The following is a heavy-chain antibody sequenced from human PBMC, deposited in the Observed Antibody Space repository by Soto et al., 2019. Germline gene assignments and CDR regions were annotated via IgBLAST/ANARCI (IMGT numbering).Heavy chain of an antibody. CDR2: ISYDGSYK. J-gene: IGHJ4*01. CDR3: ARGACIAVAGTSFDY. CDR1: GFTFSSYT. V-gene: IGHV3-30-3*01. D-gene: IGHD6-19*01. Sequence: QVQLVESGGGVVQPGRSLRLSCAASGFTFSSYTMHWVRQAPGKGLEWVALISYDGSYKYYADSVKGRFTISRDNSKNTLYLHMNSLTAVDTAVYYCARGACIAVAGTSFDYWGHGTLFTVSS.